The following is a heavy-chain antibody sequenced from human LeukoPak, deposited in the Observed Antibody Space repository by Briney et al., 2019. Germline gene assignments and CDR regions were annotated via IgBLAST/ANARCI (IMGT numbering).Heavy chain of an antibody. CDR1: GYTFTIYG. Sequence: ASVKVFCKASGYTFTIYGISWVRQAPGQGLEWMGWISGYNGKTNYAQKYQGRVTLTTDTSTSTAYMELRSLRSDDTAVYYCARFCGGDCRGAFDIWGQGTMVTVSS. CDR2: ISGYNGKT. D-gene: IGHD2-21*02. J-gene: IGHJ3*02. CDR3: ARFCGGDCRGAFDI. V-gene: IGHV1-18*01.